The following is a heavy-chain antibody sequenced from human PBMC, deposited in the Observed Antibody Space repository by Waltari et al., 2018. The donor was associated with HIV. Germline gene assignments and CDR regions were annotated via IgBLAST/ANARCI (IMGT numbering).Heavy chain of an antibody. D-gene: IGHD2-21*02. Sequence: VQLVQSGTEVKKRGESLTISCKASGYRVTTYWLAWVRQRPGKGLEWMGIVSPDDSETRYRRSFEGQVTSSGDTSIATAYLKWSSLTASDSAVYYCARPGLAYCGGDGYYPFWGQGTLVAVSS. CDR2: VSPDDSET. CDR1: GYRVTTYW. V-gene: IGHV5-51*01. CDR3: ARPGLAYCGGDGYYPF. J-gene: IGHJ4*02.